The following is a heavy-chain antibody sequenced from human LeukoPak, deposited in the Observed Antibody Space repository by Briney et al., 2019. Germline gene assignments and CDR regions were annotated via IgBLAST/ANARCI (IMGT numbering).Heavy chain of an antibody. CDR1: GFTFSSYW. CDR2: IKQDGSEK. V-gene: IGHV3-7*01. J-gene: IGHJ3*02. D-gene: IGHD3-22*01. CDR3: ARGVVFPRYYDSSGYYLGDAFDI. Sequence: PGGSLRLSCAASGFTFSSYWMSWVRQAPGKGLEWVANIKQDGSEKYYVDSVRGRFTISRDNAKNSLYLQMNSLRAEDTAVYYCARGVVFPRYYDSSGYYLGDAFDIWGQGTMVTVSS.